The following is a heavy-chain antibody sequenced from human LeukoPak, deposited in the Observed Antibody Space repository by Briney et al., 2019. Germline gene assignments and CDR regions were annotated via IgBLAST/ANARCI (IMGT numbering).Heavy chain of an antibody. D-gene: IGHD2-8*02. Sequence: PGGSLRLSCAASGFTVISNYMNWVRQAPGKGLEWVSVIYTGGRTYYAGSVKGRITISRDNSRNTLYLQMNSLRAEDTALYYCAKGTLGSCSGVTCYDFDNWGQGTLVTVSS. CDR1: GFTVISNY. CDR2: IYTGGRT. V-gene: IGHV3-53*01. CDR3: AKGTLGSCSGVTCYDFDN. J-gene: IGHJ4*02.